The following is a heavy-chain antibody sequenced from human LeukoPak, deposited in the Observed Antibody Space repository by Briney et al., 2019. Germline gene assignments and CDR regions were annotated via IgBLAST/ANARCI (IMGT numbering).Heavy chain of an antibody. CDR2: IRDDGTNK. Sequence: GGSLRLSCVGSGFTFGGSAIHWVRQASGKGLEWVAFIRDDGTNKYYADSVKGRFTISRDNSKNTLYVQMNNLRAEDTAVYYCARDPYSGSYGNYYYYFMDVWGKGTTVTISS. J-gene: IGHJ6*03. V-gene: IGHV3-30*02. D-gene: IGHD1-26*01. CDR3: ARDPYSGSYGNYYYYFMDV. CDR1: GFTFGGSA.